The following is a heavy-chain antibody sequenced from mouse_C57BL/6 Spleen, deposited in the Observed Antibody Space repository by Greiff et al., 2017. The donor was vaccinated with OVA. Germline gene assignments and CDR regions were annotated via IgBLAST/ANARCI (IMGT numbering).Heavy chain of an antibody. J-gene: IGHJ2*01. D-gene: IGHD3-3*01. V-gene: IGHV1-80*01. CDR3: ARGGTGLDYFDY. CDR1: GYAFSSYW. CDR2: IYPGDGDT. Sequence: QVQLQQSGAELVKPGASVKISCKASGYAFSSYWMNWVKQRPGKGLEWIGQIYPGDGDTNYNGKFKGKATLTADKSSSTAYMQLSSLTSEDSAVYFCARGGTGLDYFDYWGQGTTLTVSS.